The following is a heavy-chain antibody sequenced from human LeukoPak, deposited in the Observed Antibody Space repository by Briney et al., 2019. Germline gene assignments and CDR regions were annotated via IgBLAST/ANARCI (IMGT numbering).Heavy chain of an antibody. D-gene: IGHD3-10*01. CDR3: ARFFRRGAYTFSY. CDR1: GYSFTTYW. CDR2: IYPGDSDT. Sequence: GESLKISCKGAGYSFTTYWIAWVRQMPGKGLEWMGIIYPGDSDTRYSPSFQGQVTISADTSITTAYLQWSSLKASDTAMYYCARFFRRGAYTFSYWGQGTLVTVSS. J-gene: IGHJ4*02. V-gene: IGHV5-51*01.